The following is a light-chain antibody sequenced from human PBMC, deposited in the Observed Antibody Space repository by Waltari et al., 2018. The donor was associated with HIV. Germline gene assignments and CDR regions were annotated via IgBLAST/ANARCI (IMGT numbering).Light chain of an antibody. CDR3: VQTLQIPYT. V-gene: IGKV2-28*01. J-gene: IGKJ2*01. Sequence: DIVMTQVPLSLPVTPGEPASISCTSSQGLLQSNGYNYLDWYLQKPGQSPQLLIYLGSTRASGVPDKFSGSGSGTNFTLRISRVETGDVGVYHCVQTLQIPYTFGQGTRLEIK. CDR1: QGLLQSNGYNY. CDR2: LGS.